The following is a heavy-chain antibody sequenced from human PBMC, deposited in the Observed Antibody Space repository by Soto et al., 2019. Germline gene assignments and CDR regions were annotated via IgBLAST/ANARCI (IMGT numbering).Heavy chain of an antibody. J-gene: IGHJ4*02. V-gene: IGHV3-30*03. D-gene: IGHD1-26*01. CDR1: GFGFSTYG. CDR2: TTSDGARI. CDR3: ARKNPGREWELPDY. Sequence: QEQLVESGGGVVQPGRSLRLSCAASGFGFSTYGMHWVRQAPGKGLEWVAVTTSDGARINYADSVKGRFTISRDNSRTTLYFQMNSLRIDDTAVYYCARKNPGREWELPDYWGQGTLVTVSS.